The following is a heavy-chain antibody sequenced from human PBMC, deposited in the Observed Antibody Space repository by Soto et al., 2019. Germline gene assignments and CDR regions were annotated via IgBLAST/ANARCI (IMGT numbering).Heavy chain of an antibody. CDR2: INPSGGST. CDR3: ARGGERWLQLLPYFDY. D-gene: IGHD5-12*01. CDR1: GYTFTSYY. J-gene: IGHJ4*02. V-gene: IGHV1-46*01. Sequence: QVQLVQSGAEVKKPGASVKVSCKASGYTFTSYYMHWVRQAPGQGLEWMGIINPSGGSTSYAQKFQGRFTMTRDTSTSTVYMELSSLRSEDTAVYYCARGGERWLQLLPYFDYWGQGTLVTVSS.